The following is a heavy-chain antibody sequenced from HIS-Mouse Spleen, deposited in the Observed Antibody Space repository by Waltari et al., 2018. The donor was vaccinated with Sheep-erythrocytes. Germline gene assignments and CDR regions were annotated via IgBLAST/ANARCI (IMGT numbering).Heavy chain of an antibody. V-gene: IGHV4-34*01. D-gene: IGHD6-19*01. Sequence: QVQLQQWGAGLLKPSETLSLTCAVYGGSSSGYYWSWIRQPPGKGLEWIGEINHSGSTNYNPSLKSRVTISVDTSKNQFSLKLSSVTAADTAVYYCALSVDLAGAFDIWGQGTMVTVSS. J-gene: IGHJ3*02. CDR3: ALSVDLAGAFDI. CDR1: GGSSSGYY. CDR2: INHSGST.